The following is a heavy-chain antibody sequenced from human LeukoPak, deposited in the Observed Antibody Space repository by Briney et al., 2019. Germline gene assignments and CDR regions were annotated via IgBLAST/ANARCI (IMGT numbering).Heavy chain of an antibody. CDR1: GGTFSSYA. CDR3: ARGADYERSKFDY. V-gene: IGHV1-69*04. Sequence: SVKVSCKASGGTFSSYAISWGRQAPGQGLEWMGRIIPILGIANYAQKFQCRVQITADESTSTAYMELSSLRSEDTAVYYCARGADYERSKFDYWGQGTLVTVSS. D-gene: IGHD3-16*01. J-gene: IGHJ4*02. CDR2: IIPILGIA.